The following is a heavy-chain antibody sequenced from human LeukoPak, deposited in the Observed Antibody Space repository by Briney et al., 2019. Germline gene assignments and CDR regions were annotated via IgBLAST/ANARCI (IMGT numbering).Heavy chain of an antibody. Sequence: SETLSLTCTVSGGSISSYYWSWIRQPPGKGLEWIGYIYYSGSTNYNPSLKSRVTISVDTSKNQFSLKLSSGTAADTAVYYCARLEYYYDSSGYPSKYFQHWGQGTLVTVSS. V-gene: IGHV4-59*08. J-gene: IGHJ1*01. CDR2: IYYSGST. CDR3: ARLEYYYDSSGYPSKYFQH. D-gene: IGHD3-22*01. CDR1: GGSISSYY.